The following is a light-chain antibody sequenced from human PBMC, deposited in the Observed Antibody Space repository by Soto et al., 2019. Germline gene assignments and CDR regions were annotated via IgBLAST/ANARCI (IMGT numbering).Light chain of an antibody. Sequence: QSALTQPASVSGSPGQSITISCTGTSSDVGGYNYVSWYQQNPGKAPKLMIYEVSNRPSGVSTRFSGSKSGNTASLNISGLQAEDEADYYCSSYTSSSTLYVFGTGTKVTVL. V-gene: IGLV2-14*01. CDR3: SSYTSSSTLYV. CDR2: EVS. J-gene: IGLJ1*01. CDR1: SSDVGGYNY.